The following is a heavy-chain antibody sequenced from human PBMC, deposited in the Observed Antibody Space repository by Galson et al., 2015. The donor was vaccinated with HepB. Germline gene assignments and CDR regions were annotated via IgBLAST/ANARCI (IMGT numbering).Heavy chain of an antibody. CDR2: ISAYNGNT. J-gene: IGHJ6*03. Sequence: SVKVSCKASGYSFSNYGISWVRQAPGQGLEWMGRISAYNGNTDDAQKFQGRVTMTTDTSTSTAYMELRSLRSDDTAVYYCARDQCSSTTCPPYYYYYMDVWGKGTTVTVSS. V-gene: IGHV1-18*04. D-gene: IGHD2-2*01. CDR1: GYSFSNYG. CDR3: ARDQCSSTTCPPYYYYYMDV.